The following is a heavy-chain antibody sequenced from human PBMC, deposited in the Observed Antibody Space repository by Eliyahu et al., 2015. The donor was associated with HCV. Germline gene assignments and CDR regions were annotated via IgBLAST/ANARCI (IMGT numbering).Heavy chain of an antibody. CDR2: IYSSGST. J-gene: IGHJ4*02. D-gene: IGHD5-12*01. CDR1: GGSINSYY. Sequence: QVQLQESGPGLVKPSETLSLTCTVSGGSINSYYWSWIRQPAGKGLEWIGRIYSSGSTNYNPSLKSRVTMSIDASKNQFSLKLTSVTAADTAVYYCARTYGRYVGDFDYWGQGTLVTVSS. V-gene: IGHV4-4*07. CDR3: ARTYGRYVGDFDY.